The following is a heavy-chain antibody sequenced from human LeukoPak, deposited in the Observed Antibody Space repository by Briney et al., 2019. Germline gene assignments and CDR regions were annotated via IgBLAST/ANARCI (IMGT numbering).Heavy chain of an antibody. CDR3: ARQGNDFWSFDI. CDR2: IYYSGST. CDR1: GGSISTYY. D-gene: IGHD3-3*01. V-gene: IGHV4-59*08. Sequence: SETLSLTCSVSGGSISTYYWNWIRQPPGKGLEWIGYIYYSGSTNYNTSLKSRVTISVDTSKNQCSLKLSSVTAADTAVYYCARQGNDFWSFDIWGQGTMVTVSS. J-gene: IGHJ3*02.